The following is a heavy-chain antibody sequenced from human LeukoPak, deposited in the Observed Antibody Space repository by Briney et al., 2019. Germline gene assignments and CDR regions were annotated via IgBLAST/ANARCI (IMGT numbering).Heavy chain of an antibody. V-gene: IGHV3-48*01. CDR3: ARVSMSGDGPYYYYYYYMDV. Sequence: GGSLRLSCAASGFTFSSYSMNWVRQAPGKGLEWVSYISSSSSTIYYADSVKGRFTISRDNAKNSLYLQMNSLRAEDTAVYYCARVSMSGDGPYYYYYYYMDVWGKGTTVTVS. CDR1: GFTFSSYS. J-gene: IGHJ6*03. D-gene: IGHD3-10*01. CDR2: ISSSSSTI.